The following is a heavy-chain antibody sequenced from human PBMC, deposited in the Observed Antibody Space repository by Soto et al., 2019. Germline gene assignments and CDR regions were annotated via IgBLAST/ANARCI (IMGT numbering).Heavy chain of an antibody. Sequence: SETLSLTCTVSGGSISSYYWNWIRQPPGKGLEWIGYIYYSGSTNYNPSLKSRVTISVDTSKNQFSLKLSSVTAADTAVYYCARDGGYSSSWYGPLGEYGMDVWGQGTTVTVSS. CDR2: IYYSGST. CDR1: GGSISSYY. V-gene: IGHV4-59*01. J-gene: IGHJ6*02. D-gene: IGHD6-13*01. CDR3: ARDGGYSSSWYGPLGEYGMDV.